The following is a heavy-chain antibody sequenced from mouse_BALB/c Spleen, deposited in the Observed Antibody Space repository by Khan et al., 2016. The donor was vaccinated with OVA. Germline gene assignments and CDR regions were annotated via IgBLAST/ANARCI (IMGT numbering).Heavy chain of an antibody. J-gene: IGHJ2*01. CDR1: GYTFTSYW. D-gene: IGHD1-1*01. V-gene: IGHV1S81*02. CDR3: ARIKKIVATYFDY. CDR2: TNPTNGRT. Sequence: VKLQESGAELVKAGASVKMSCKASGYTFTSYWMHWVKQRLGQGLEWFAETNPTNGRTYYNEKCKSKATLTVDKSSSTAYMLLSGPTFEDSAVNYCARIKKIVATYFDYWGQGTTLTVSS.